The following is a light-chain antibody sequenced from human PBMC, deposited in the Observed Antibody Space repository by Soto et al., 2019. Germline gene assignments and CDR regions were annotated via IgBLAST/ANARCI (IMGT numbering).Light chain of an antibody. J-gene: IGLJ1*01. CDR3: SSYAGSNNYV. CDR1: SSDVGGYNY. CDR2: EVS. Sequence: QSALTQPASVSGSPGQSITISCTGTSSDVGGYNYVSWFQHHPGKAPKLMIYEVSYRPSGVSNRFSGSKSGNTASLTVSGLQAEDEADYYCSSYAGSNNYVFGTGTKVTVL. V-gene: IGLV2-14*01.